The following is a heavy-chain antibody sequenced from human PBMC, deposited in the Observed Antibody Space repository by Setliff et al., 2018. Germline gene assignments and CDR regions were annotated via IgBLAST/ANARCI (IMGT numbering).Heavy chain of an antibody. J-gene: IGHJ4*02. CDR3: ARGGMAAANRKGVFEY. Sequence: ASVKVSCKTPGKTDDSYHIHWVRQAPGQGLEWMGVIKPGIDTTTYAEMFQGRVTMTTDTSTSTFYMEVNILRSDDTAVYYCARGGMAAANRKGVFEYWGQGTLVTVSS. D-gene: IGHD6-13*01. CDR2: IKPGIDTT. V-gene: IGHV1-46*02. CDR1: GKTDDSYH.